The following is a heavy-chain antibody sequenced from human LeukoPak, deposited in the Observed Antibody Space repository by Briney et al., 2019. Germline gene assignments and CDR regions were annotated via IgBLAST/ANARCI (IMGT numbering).Heavy chain of an antibody. J-gene: IGHJ5*02. CDR3: ARRGSGWYIYWFDP. D-gene: IGHD6-19*01. CDR2: IYYSGST. Sequence: SETLSRAYTVSGGSISSSSYYWGWIRQPPGKGLEWIGSIYYSGSTYYNPSLKSRVTISVDTSKNQFSLKLSSVTAADTAVYYCARRGSGWYIYWFDPWGQGTLVSVSS. CDR1: GGSISSSSYY. V-gene: IGHV4-39*01.